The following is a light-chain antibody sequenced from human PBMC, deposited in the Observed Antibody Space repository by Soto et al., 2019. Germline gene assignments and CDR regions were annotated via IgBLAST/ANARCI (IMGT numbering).Light chain of an antibody. CDR3: AAWDDSLSGWV. J-gene: IGLJ3*02. Sequence: QSVLTQPTSASGTPGQRVTISCSGSSSNIRSNYVYWYQQLPGTAPKLLIYRNNQRPSGVPDRFSGSKSGTSASLAISGLRSEDEADYYCAAWDDSLSGWVFGGGTKLTVL. V-gene: IGLV1-47*01. CDR1: SSNIRSNY. CDR2: RNN.